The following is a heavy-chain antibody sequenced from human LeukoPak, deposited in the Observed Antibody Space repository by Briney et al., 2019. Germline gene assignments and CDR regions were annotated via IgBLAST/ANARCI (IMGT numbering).Heavy chain of an antibody. CDR2: IYPGDSDT. CDR3: ARLVVPAAISAFFDY. Sequence: GESLKISCKGSGYSFTSYWIGWVRQMPGKGLEWMGIIYPGDSDTRYSPSFRGQATISADKSISTAYLQWSSLKASDTAMYYCARLVVPAAISAFFDYWGQGTLVTVSS. V-gene: IGHV5-51*01. D-gene: IGHD2-2*01. J-gene: IGHJ4*02. CDR1: GYSFTSYW.